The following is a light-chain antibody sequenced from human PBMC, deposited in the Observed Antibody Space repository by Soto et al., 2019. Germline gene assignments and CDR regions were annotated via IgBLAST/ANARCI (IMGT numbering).Light chain of an antibody. CDR2: DAS. J-gene: IGKJ1*01. CDR3: QQYNTYST. V-gene: IGKV1-5*01. Sequence: DIQMTQSPSTLSASVGDGVTITCRASQSISSWLAWYQQKPGKAPNLLIYDASSLESGVPSRFSGSGSGTEFTLTIISLRPDDFATYYCQQYNTYSTFGQGTRVEI. CDR1: QSISSW.